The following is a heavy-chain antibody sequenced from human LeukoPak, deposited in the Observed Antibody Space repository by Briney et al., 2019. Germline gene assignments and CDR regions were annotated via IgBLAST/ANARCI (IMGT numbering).Heavy chain of an antibody. D-gene: IGHD3-22*01. CDR2: INPNSGDT. CDR1: GYTFTDYY. V-gene: IGHV1-2*02. J-gene: IGHJ4*02. Sequence: ASVKVSCKASGYTFTDYYMHWVRQAPGQGLEWMGWINPNSGDTHYIQKFQDRVTMTRDTSISTAYMDLSSLTSDDTATYYCAIEVYYHDTNSFVYWGQGTLVTVSS. CDR3: AIEVYYHDTNSFVY.